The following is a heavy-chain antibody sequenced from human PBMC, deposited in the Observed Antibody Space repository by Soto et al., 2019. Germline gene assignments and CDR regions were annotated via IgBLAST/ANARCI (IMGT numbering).Heavy chain of an antibody. CDR1: GFTFNSYT. CDR2: ISGSGGSP. J-gene: IGHJ4*01. CDR3: AKARCSGNSCYVPDD. D-gene: IGHD2-15*01. Sequence: PGGSLRLSCAASGFTFNSYTMAWVRQAPGKGLEWVSSISGSGGSPSYADSVQGRFTISRDNSRNTLSMQMNSLRAEDTATYYCAKARCSGNSCYVPDDSGHGSLVTVSS. V-gene: IGHV3-23*01.